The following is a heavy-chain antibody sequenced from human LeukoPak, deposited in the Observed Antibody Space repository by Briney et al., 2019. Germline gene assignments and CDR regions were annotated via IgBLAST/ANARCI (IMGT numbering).Heavy chain of an antibody. CDR3: ARGRGRGYSYARTDDY. V-gene: IGHV3-30*04. CDR2: ISYDGSNK. J-gene: IGHJ4*02. CDR1: GFTFSSYA. D-gene: IGHD5-18*01. Sequence: GGSLRLSCAASGFTFSSYAMHWVRQAPGKGLEWVAVISYDGSNKYYADSVKGRFTISRDNSKNTLYLQMNSLRAEDTAVYYCARGRGRGYSYARTDDYWGQGTLVTVSS.